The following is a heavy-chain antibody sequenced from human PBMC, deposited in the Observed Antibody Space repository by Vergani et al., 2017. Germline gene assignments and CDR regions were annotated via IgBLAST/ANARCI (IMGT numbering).Heavy chain of an antibody. J-gene: IGHJ1*01. CDR2: INHSGST. V-gene: IGHV4-34*01. Sequence: QVQLQQWGAGLLKPSETLSLTCAVYGGSFSGYYWSWIRQPPGKGLEWIGEINHSGSTNYNPSLKSRVTISVDTSKNQFSLKRSSVTAADTAVYYCARDNSYYDFWSGYYRAEYFQHWGQGTLVTVSS. CDR1: GGSFSGYY. CDR3: ARDNSYYDFWSGYYRAEYFQH. D-gene: IGHD3-3*01.